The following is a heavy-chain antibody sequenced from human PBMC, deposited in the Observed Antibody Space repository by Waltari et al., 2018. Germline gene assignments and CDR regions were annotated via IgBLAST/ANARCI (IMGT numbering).Heavy chain of an antibody. D-gene: IGHD6-19*01. Sequence: QVQLVESGGGVVQPGRSLRLSCAASGFIFSTYAMHWVRQAPGKGREWVVGLSYDGSNKYYADSLKGRLTISRDNANNSRYLQMNTLTPEDTAVYFCARENRQWLAPEPYYFDDWGLGTLVTVTS. CDR1: GFIFSTYA. CDR2: LSYDGSNK. J-gene: IGHJ4*02. CDR3: ARENRQWLAPEPYYFDD. V-gene: IGHV3-30*01.